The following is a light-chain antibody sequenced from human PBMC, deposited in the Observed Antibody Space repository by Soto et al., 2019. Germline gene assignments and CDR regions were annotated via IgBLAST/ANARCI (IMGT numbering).Light chain of an antibody. J-gene: IGKJ4*01. CDR2: GAS. CDR1: QSVSSY. V-gene: IGKV3-20*01. CDR3: QYYYESSP. Sequence: DSVLTQYPGTVSLSPGERSTLAGRASQSVSSYLAWYQQKPGQAPRLLIYGASTRATGIPARFSGSGSGTDFTLTISRLEPEDFAVYCCQYYYESSPFGRGTKVDI.